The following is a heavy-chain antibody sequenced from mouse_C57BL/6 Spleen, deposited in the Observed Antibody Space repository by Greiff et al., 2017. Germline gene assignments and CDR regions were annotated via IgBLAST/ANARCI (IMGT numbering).Heavy chain of an antibody. CDR1: GFSLTSYG. D-gene: IGHD1-1*01. Sequence: VLLVESGPGLVQPSQSLSITCTVSGFSLTSYGVHWVRQSPGKGLEWLGVIWSGGSTDYNAAFMSRLSITKVNSKSQVFFKMNSLQADDTAIYDCAKGTTVPHSMDYWGQGTSVTVSS. CDR2: IWSGGST. CDR3: AKGTTVPHSMDY. V-gene: IGHV2-5*01. J-gene: IGHJ4*01.